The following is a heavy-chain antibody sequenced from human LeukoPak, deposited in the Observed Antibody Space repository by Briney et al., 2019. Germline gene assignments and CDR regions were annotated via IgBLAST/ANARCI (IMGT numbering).Heavy chain of an antibody. CDR1: GFTFSTYT. D-gene: IGHD1/OR15-1a*01. J-gene: IGHJ6*02. Sequence: GGSLRLSCAASGFTFSTYTMAWVRQAPGGGLEWVSGISDNGGRTYYADSVKGRFTISRDNAKNSLYLQMNSLRAEDTAVYYCARTGYYYYGMDVWGQGTTVTVSS. CDR2: ISDNGGRT. CDR3: ARTGYYYYGMDV. V-gene: IGHV3-23*01.